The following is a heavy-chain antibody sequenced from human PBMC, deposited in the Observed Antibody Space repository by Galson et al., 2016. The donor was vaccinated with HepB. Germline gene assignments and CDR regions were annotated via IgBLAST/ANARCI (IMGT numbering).Heavy chain of an antibody. CDR1: GGSISRYY. CDR2: IYYSGST. J-gene: IGHJ2*01. D-gene: IGHD5-18*01. Sequence: ETLSLTCTVSGGSISRYYWSWIRQPPGKGLEWIGHIYYSGSTTYNPSLKSRVIISVDTSKNQFSLKLSSATAADTAVYYCARDLTGYSYADYRYFDLWGRGTLVTVSS. CDR3: ARDLTGYSYADYRYFDL. V-gene: IGHV4-59*01.